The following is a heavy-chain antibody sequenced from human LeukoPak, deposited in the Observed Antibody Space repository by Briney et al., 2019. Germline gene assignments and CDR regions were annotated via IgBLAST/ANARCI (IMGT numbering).Heavy chain of an antibody. CDR1: GFTFSNYA. CDR2: ISSNGGST. D-gene: IGHD1-26*01. Sequence: GGSLRLSCSASGFTFSNYAMHWVRQAPGKGLEYVSAISSNGGSTYYAGSVKGRFTISRDNSKNTLYLQMSSLRAEDTAVYYCVKPYSGSCYREYYFDYWGQGTLVTVSS. J-gene: IGHJ4*02. V-gene: IGHV3-64D*06. CDR3: VKPYSGSCYREYYFDY.